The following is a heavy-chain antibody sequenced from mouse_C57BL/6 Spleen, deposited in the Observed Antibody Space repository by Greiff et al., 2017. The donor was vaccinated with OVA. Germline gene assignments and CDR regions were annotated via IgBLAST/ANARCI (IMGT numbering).Heavy chain of an antibody. D-gene: IGHD1-1*01. V-gene: IGHV5-6*01. Sequence: EVQLVESGGDLVKPGGSLKLSCAASGFTFSSYGMYWVRQTPDKSLEWVANISSGGSYTYYPDSVKGRFTLSRDNAKNTRYLHMSSLKSEDTAMYYCARHVNDYYGSSLDYWGQGTTLTFSS. CDR3: ARHVNDYYGSSLDY. J-gene: IGHJ2*01. CDR1: GFTFSSYG. CDR2: ISSGGSYT.